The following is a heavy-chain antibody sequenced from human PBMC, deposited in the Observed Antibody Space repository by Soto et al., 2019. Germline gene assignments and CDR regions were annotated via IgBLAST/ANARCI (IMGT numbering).Heavy chain of an antibody. J-gene: IGHJ6*02. CDR1: GFTFSSYG. Sequence: GGSLRLSCAASGFTFSSYGMHWVRQAPGKGLEWVAVISYDGSNKYYADSVKGRFTISRDNSKNTLYLQMNSLRAEDTAVYYCAKASVVVIFYYYYGMDVWGQGTTATVSS. CDR3: AKASVVVIFYYYYGMDV. CDR2: ISYDGSNK. V-gene: IGHV3-30*18. D-gene: IGHD3-22*01.